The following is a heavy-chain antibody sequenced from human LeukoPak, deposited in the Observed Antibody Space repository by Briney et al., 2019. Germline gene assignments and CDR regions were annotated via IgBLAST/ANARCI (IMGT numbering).Heavy chain of an antibody. D-gene: IGHD3-22*01. CDR1: GGTFSSYT. V-gene: IGHV1-69*02. J-gene: IGHJ5*02. CDR2: IIPILGIA. Sequence: ASVKVSCKASGGTFSSYTISWVRQAPGQGLEWMGRIIPILGIANYAQKFQGRVTITADKSTSTAYMELSSLRSEDTAVYYCARGGPYYDSTNNWFDPWGRGTLVTVSS. CDR3: ARGGPYYDSTNNWFDP.